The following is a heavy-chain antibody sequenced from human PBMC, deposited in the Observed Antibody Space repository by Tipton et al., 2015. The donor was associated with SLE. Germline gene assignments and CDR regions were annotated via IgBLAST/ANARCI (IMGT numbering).Heavy chain of an antibody. CDR3: ARDRGAAAGTGFNWFDP. D-gene: IGHD6-13*01. V-gene: IGHV4-39*07. J-gene: IGHJ5*02. CDR2: IYYSGSP. CDR1: GGSISSSSYY. Sequence: TLSLTCTVSGGSISSSSYYWGWIRQPPGKGLEWIGSIYYSGSPYYTPSLKSRVPMSVDTSKNQFSLKLSSVTAADTAVYYCARDRGAAAGTGFNWFDPWGQGTLVTVSS.